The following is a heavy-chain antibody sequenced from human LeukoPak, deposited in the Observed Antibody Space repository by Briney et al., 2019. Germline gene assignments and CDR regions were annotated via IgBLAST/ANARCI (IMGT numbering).Heavy chain of an antibody. Sequence: SETLSLTCTVSGYSISSGYYWGWIRQPPGKGLEWIGSIYHSGSTNYNPSLKSRVTISVDTSKNQFSLKLSSVTAADTAVYYCARGIVEMATITPIQHFDYWGQGTLVTVSS. V-gene: IGHV4-38-2*02. CDR1: GYSISSGYY. J-gene: IGHJ4*02. CDR3: ARGIVEMATITPIQHFDY. CDR2: IYHSGST. D-gene: IGHD5-24*01.